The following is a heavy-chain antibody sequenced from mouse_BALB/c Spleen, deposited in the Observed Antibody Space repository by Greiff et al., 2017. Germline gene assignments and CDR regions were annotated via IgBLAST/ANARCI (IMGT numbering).Heavy chain of an antibody. V-gene: IGHV3-6*02. CDR3: ARGGGGY. J-gene: IGHJ2*01. D-gene: IGHD1-1*02. Sequence: EVKLMESGPGLVKPSQSLSLTCSVTGYSITSGYYWNWIRQFPGNKLEWMGYISYDGSNNYNQSLKNRISITRDTSKNQFFLKLNSVTTEDTATYYCARGGGGYWGQGTTLTVSS. CDR1: GYSITSGYY. CDR2: ISYDGSN.